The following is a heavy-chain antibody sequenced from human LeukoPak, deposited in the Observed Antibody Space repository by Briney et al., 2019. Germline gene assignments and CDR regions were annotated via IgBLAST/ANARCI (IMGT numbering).Heavy chain of an antibody. CDR1: GGSISSHY. CDR3: ASSTLSYSSSWHKLTRGWFDP. CDR2: VHYSGST. D-gene: IGHD6-13*01. Sequence: SETLSLTCTVSGGSISSHYWSWIRQPPGKGLEWIGYVHYSGSTNYNPSLKSRVTISVDTSKNQFSLKLSSVTAADTAVYYCASSTLSYSSSWHKLTRGWFDPWGQGTLVTVSS. V-gene: IGHV4-59*08. J-gene: IGHJ5*02.